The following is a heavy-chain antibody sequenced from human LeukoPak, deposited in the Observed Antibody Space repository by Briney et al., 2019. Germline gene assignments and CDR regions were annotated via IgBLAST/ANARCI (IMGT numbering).Heavy chain of an antibody. CDR1: GGSISSYY. Sequence: SETLSLTCTVSGGSISSYYWSWIRQPPGKGLEWIGYIYYSGSTNYNPSLKSRVTISVDTSKTHFSLKLTSVTAADTAQYYCVRDRKYYYDSSGHLYYYYGMDVWGQGTTVTVSS. CDR3: VRDRKYYYDSSGHLYYYYGMDV. V-gene: IGHV4-59*12. CDR2: IYYSGST. J-gene: IGHJ6*02. D-gene: IGHD3-22*01.